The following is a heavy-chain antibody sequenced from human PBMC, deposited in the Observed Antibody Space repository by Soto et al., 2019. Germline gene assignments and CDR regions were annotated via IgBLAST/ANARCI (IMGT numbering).Heavy chain of an antibody. CDR2: IFYSGST. CDR3: ARGLHVVPAAIRRFEY. V-gene: IGHV4-59*01. CDR1: GGSIGGYY. D-gene: IGHD2-2*01. Sequence: AETLCLTCTVSGGSIGGYYWSWIQQPPGKGLEWIGSIFYSGSTNYNPSLKSRVTITRDTSASTAYMELSSLRSEDTAVYYCARGLHVVPAAIRRFEYLVQETLFTFSS. J-gene: IGHJ4*02.